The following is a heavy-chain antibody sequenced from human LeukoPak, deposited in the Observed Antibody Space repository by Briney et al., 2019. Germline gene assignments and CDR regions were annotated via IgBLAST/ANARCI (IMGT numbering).Heavy chain of an antibody. CDR1: GFTFSSYW. Sequence: GGSLRLSCAASGFTFSSYWMSWVRQAPGKGLEWVANIKQDGSEKYYVDSVKGRFTISRDNAKNTLYLQMNSLRAEDTAVYYCARGVTVAAITPLDYWGQGTLVTVSS. V-gene: IGHV3-7*01. CDR2: IKQDGSEK. J-gene: IGHJ4*02. D-gene: IGHD5-12*01. CDR3: ARGVTVAAITPLDY.